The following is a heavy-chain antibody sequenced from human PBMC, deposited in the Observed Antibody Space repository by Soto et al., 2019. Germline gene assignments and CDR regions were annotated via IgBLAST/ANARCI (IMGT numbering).Heavy chain of an antibody. D-gene: IGHD2-2*01. Sequence: PGGSPRLSCAASGFTFSSYWMSWVRQAPGKGLEWVANIKQDGSEKYYVDSVKGRFTISRDNAKNSLYLQMNSLRAEDTAVYYCARGSSYCSSTSCPIYYYYGMDVWGQGTTVTVSS. CDR3: ARGSSYCSSTSCPIYYYYGMDV. CDR1: GFTFSSYW. V-gene: IGHV3-7*03. CDR2: IKQDGSEK. J-gene: IGHJ6*02.